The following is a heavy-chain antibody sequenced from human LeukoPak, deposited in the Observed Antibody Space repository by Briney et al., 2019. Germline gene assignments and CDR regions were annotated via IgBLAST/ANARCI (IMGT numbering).Heavy chain of an antibody. CDR3: ARHFPYCGGDCPYYYMDV. D-gene: IGHD2-21*02. Sequence: SETLSLTCTVSGGSISPYYCSWIRQTPGKGLEWIGNIYSSETTKYNPSLRSRATISGDTSKNQFSLKLSSVTAADTAVYYCARHFPYCGGDCPYYYMDVWGKGTTVTVSS. V-gene: IGHV4-4*09. J-gene: IGHJ6*03. CDR1: GGSISPYY. CDR2: IYSSETT.